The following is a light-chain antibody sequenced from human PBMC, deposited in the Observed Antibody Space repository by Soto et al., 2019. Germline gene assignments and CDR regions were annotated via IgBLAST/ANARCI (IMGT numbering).Light chain of an antibody. J-gene: IGKJ1*01. CDR2: DAS. Sequence: DIQMTQSPSTLSASVGDRVTITCRASQRISSRLAWYQQKPGKAPKLLIYDASSLESGVPSRFSGSGSGTEFTLTISSLQPDDFATYYCQQYSSYSTFGQGTKVEI. V-gene: IGKV1-5*01. CDR1: QRISSR. CDR3: QQYSSYST.